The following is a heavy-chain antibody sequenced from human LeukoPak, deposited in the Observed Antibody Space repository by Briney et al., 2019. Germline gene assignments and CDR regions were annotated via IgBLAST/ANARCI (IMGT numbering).Heavy chain of an antibody. CDR1: GFTVTTNY. Sequence: PGGSLRLSCAASGFTVTTNYMTWVRQAPGEGLEWVSIIYSGGYTDYADSVKGRFTISRDNAKNTLYLQMNSLRAEDTAVYYCARDFEYGMDVWGQGTTVTVSS. CDR3: ARDFEYGMDV. V-gene: IGHV3-66*01. J-gene: IGHJ6*02. CDR2: IYSGGYT.